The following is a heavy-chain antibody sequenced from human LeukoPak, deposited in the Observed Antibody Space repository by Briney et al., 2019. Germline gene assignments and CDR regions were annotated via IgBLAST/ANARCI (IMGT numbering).Heavy chain of an antibody. D-gene: IGHD3-3*01. V-gene: IGHV3-21*01. CDR2: ISSSSSYI. J-gene: IGHJ6*03. CDR3: ARCEEEYYDFWSGYYRGYYYYMDV. CDR1: GFTFSSYS. Sequence: GGSLRLSCAASGFTFSSYSMNWVRQAPGKGLEWVSSISSSSSYIYYADSVKGRFTISRDNAKNSLYLQMNSLRAEDTAVHYCARCEEEYYDFWSGYYRGYYYYMDVWGKGTTVTVSS.